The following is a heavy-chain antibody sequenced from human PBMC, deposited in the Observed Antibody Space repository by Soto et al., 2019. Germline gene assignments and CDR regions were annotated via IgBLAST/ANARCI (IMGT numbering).Heavy chain of an antibody. CDR1: GYTLTGLS. D-gene: IGHD5-12*01. Sequence: ASVKVSCKVTGYTLTGLSMHSVRQAPGKGLEWMGGFDPEDGETIYAQKFQGRVTTNEDTSTDTDYMELSSLRAEDTAVYYFAGEHSGYDPYWYFDLWGRGTLVTVSS. V-gene: IGHV1-24*01. CDR2: FDPEDGET. J-gene: IGHJ2*01. CDR3: AGEHSGYDPYWYFDL.